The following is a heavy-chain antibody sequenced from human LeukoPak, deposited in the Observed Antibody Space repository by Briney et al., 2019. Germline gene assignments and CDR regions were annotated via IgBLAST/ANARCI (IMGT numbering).Heavy chain of an antibody. D-gene: IGHD6-6*01. CDR2: ISAYKGNT. V-gene: IGHV1-18*01. Sequence: GASVKVSCKASGYTFTSYGISWVRQAPGQGLEWMGWISAYKGNTKYAQKVQGRVTMTTDTSTSTAYMELRSLRSDDTAVYYCARVKGIEYSISFDTYDYHYYMDVWGKGTAVSVSS. J-gene: IGHJ6*03. CDR3: ARVKGIEYSISFDTYDYHYYMDV. CDR1: GYTFTSYG.